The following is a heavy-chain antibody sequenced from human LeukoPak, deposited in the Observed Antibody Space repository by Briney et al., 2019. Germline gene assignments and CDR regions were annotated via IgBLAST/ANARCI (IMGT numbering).Heavy chain of an antibody. CDR3: ARVPRYYYYGSGSYYNPYYYYMDV. V-gene: IGHV3-11*01. J-gene: IGHJ6*03. CDR1: GFTFSDYY. D-gene: IGHD3-10*01. CDR2: ISSSGSTI. Sequence: GGSLRLSCAASGFTFSDYYVSWIRQAPGKGLEWVSYISSSGSTIYYADSVKSRFTISRDNAKNSLYLQMNSLRAEDTAVYYCARVPRYYYYGSGSYYNPYYYYMDVWGKGTTVTISS.